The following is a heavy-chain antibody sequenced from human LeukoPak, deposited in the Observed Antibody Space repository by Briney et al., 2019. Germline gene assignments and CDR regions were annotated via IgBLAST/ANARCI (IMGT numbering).Heavy chain of an antibody. V-gene: IGHV3-30*01. J-gene: IGHJ6*03. D-gene: IGHD1-7*01. CDR3: ARGAGTTVYYIDV. CDR2: VSQDGAHT. CDR1: GFTFSTFP. Sequence: GGSLRLSCAASGFTFSTFPMHWVRQAPGKGLQWLAVVSQDGAHTYSADSVKGRFTISRDNSKNMLFLRMNRLTTEDTAVYYCARGAGTTVYYIDVWGNGTTVTVSS.